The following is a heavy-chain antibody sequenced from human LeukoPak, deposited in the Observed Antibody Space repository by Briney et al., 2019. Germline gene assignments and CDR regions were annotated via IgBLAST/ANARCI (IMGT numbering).Heavy chain of an antibody. CDR2: IYYSGST. Sequence: EXLXLXXTXSGXSIXSYYWSWIRQPPGKGLEWIGYIYYSGSTNYNPSLKSRVTISVDTSKNQFSLKLSSVTAADTAVYYCARRYCSSTSCYNADDDAFDIWGQGTMVTVSS. V-gene: IGHV4-59*01. CDR1: GXSIXSYY. J-gene: IGHJ3*02. CDR3: ARRYCSSTSCYNADDDAFDI. D-gene: IGHD2-2*02.